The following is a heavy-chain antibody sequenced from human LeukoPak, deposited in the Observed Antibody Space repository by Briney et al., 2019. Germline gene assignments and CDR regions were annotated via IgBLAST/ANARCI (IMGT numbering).Heavy chain of an antibody. D-gene: IGHD1-26*01. Sequence: SETLSLTCTVSGGSINSYYWTWIRQPPGKGLEGIGYIYTSGSSNYNPSLRSRVTISVDTSKNQFSLRLTSVTAADTAVYYCARWEGNWFDPWGEGTLVTVSS. CDR2: IYTSGSS. J-gene: IGHJ5*02. CDR1: GGSINSYY. V-gene: IGHV4-4*09. CDR3: ARWEGNWFDP.